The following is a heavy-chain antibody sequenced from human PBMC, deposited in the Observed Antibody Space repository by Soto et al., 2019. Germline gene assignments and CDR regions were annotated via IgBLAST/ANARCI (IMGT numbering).Heavy chain of an antibody. CDR3: ARGLAVAGTAWFDP. D-gene: IGHD6-19*01. J-gene: IGHJ5*02. CDR1: DGSSSSYY. CDR2: IYYSGST. Sequence: SETLSLTCSVADGSSSSYYWSWIRQPPGKGLEWIGYIYYSGSTNYNPSLKSRVTISVDTSKNQFSLKLSSVTAADTAVYYCARGLAVAGTAWFDPWGQGTLVTVSS. V-gene: IGHV4-59*01.